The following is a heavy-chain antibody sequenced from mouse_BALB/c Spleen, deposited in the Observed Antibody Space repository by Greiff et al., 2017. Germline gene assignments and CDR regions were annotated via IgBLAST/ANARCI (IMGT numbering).Heavy chain of an antibody. CDR3: ARDSGYGNDAMDD. CDR2: IRNKANGYTT. V-gene: IGHV7-3*02. Sequence: DVMLVESGGGLVQPGGSLRLSCATSGFTFTDYYMSWVRQPPGKALEWMGFIRNKANGYTTEYSASVKGRFTISRDNSQSILYLQMNTLRAEDSATYSYARDSGYGNDAMDDWGQGTSVTVSA. D-gene: IGHD2-1*01. J-gene: IGHJ4*01. CDR1: GFTFTDYY.